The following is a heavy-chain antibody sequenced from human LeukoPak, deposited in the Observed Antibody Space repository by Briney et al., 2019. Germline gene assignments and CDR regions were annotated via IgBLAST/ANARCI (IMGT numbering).Heavy chain of an antibody. D-gene: IGHD4-17*01. CDR2: IWYDGSKK. Sequence: PGRSLRLSCAASGFTFSSHGMHWVRQAPGKGLEWVAVIWYDGSKKYYADSVKGRFTISRDNSKNTLSLQMNSLRAEDTAVYYCARYYGDYGSFDYGGRETLVPVSS. V-gene: IGHV3-33*01. CDR1: GFTFSSHG. CDR3: ARYYGDYGSFDY. J-gene: IGHJ4*02.